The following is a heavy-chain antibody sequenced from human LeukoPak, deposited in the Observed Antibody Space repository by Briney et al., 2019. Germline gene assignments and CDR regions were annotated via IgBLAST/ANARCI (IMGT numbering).Heavy chain of an antibody. J-gene: IGHJ4*02. V-gene: IGHV4-59*02. CDR2: IHNSGRT. D-gene: IGHD4-23*01. CDR1: RGSVSIYT. CDR3: ATFDYGGNWGFDY. Sequence: SETLSLTCIVPRGSVSIYTTSWIRQSPGKGLEWIWYIHNSGRTNYNPSLKSRVNISVDTSKKQFSLKLSSVIAADTAVYYCATFDYGGNWGFDYWGQGTLVTVSS.